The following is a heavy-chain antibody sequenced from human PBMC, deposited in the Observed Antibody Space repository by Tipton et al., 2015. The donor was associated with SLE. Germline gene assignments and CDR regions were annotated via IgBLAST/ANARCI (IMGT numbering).Heavy chain of an antibody. CDR2: IYHSGST. J-gene: IGHJ2*01. Sequence: LRLSCAVSGYSISSGYYWGWIRQPPGKGLEWIGSIYHSGSTYYNPSLKSRVTISVDTSKNQFSLKLSSVTAADTAVYYCARDREFNWAGGWYFDLWGRGTLVTVSS. CDR1: GYSISSGYY. D-gene: IGHD3-16*01. V-gene: IGHV4-38-2*02. CDR3: ARDREFNWAGGWYFDL.